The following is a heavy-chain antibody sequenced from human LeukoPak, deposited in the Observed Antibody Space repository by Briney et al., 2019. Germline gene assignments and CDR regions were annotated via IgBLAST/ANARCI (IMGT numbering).Heavy chain of an antibody. Sequence: ASVKVSCKASGYTFTSYYMHWVRQAPGQGLEWMGIINPSGGSTSYAQKFQGRVTMTRDTSTSTVYMELSSLRSEDTAVYYCAGNLVGDSSGYYIGYWGQGTLVTVSS. V-gene: IGHV1-46*01. CDR3: AGNLVGDSSGYYIGY. CDR1: GYTFTSYY. D-gene: IGHD3-22*01. CDR2: INPSGGST. J-gene: IGHJ4*02.